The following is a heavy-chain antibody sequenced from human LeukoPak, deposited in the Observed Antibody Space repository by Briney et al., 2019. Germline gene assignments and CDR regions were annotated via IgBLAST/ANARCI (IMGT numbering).Heavy chain of an antibody. CDR1: GQTVSSDNAA. J-gene: IGHJ4*02. D-gene: IGHD3-22*01. V-gene: IGHV6-1*01. CDR2: TYYRSEGFH. Sequence: SQTLSLTCAISGQTVSSDNAAWNWIRQSPSRGLEWLGRTYYRSEGFHDYAVSVRGRININADTSKNQFSLQLNSVTPEDTAVYYCARDLSLCSGSNCFYYFDSWGQGTLVTVSS. CDR3: ARDLSLCSGSNCFYYFDS.